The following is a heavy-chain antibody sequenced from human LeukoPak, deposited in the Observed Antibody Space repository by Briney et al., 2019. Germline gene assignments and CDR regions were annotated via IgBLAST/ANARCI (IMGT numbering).Heavy chain of an antibody. CDR3: AGGRNVDYGDQWGFDY. J-gene: IGHJ4*02. V-gene: IGHV4-31*03. CDR2: IYYSGST. Sequence: SETLSLTCTVSGGSISSGGYYWSWIRQHPGKGLEWIGYIYYSGSTYYNPSLKSRVTISVDTSKNQFSLKLSSVTAADTAVYYCAGGRNVDYGDQWGFDYWGQGTLVTVSS. D-gene: IGHD4-17*01. CDR1: GGSISSGGYY.